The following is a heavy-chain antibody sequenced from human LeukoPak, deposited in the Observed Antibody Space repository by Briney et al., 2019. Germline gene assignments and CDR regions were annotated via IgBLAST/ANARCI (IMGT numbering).Heavy chain of an antibody. V-gene: IGHV4-30-4*08. J-gene: IGHJ3*02. CDR2: IYYSGST. CDR3: ARGVRPPYRASRSDAFDI. CDR1: GGSISSGDYY. Sequence: TSQTLSLTCTVSGGSISSGDYYWSWIRQPPGKGLEWIGYIYYSGSTYYNPSLKSRVTISVDTSKNQFSLKLSSVTAADTAVYYCARGVRPPYRASRSDAFDIWGQGTMVTVSS. D-gene: IGHD2-21*01.